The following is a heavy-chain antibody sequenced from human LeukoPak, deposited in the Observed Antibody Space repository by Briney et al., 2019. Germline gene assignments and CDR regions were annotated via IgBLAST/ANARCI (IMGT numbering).Heavy chain of an antibody. CDR2: IIPIFGTA. CDR1: GGTFSSYA. V-gene: IGHV1-69*05. J-gene: IGHJ3*02. Sequence: SVKVSCKASGGTFSSYAISWVRQAPGQGLEWLRGIIPIFGTANYAQKFQGRVTITTDESTSTAYMELSSLRSEDTAVYYCPNMATIGLSAFDIWGQGTMVTVSS. CDR3: PNMATIGLSAFDI. D-gene: IGHD5-24*01.